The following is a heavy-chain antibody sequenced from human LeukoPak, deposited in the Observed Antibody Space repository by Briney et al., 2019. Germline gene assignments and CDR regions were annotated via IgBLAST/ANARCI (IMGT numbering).Heavy chain of an antibody. Sequence: SETLSLTCTVSGGSLTNYFCSWIRLPAGKGLGWIGRVYTSGTTNSNPSLKSRVTMSVDTSKKQFSLNLSSVTAADTAIYYCAREGGYSYGFDYWSRGTLVTVSS. J-gene: IGHJ4*02. D-gene: IGHD5-18*01. V-gene: IGHV4-4*07. CDR3: AREGGYSYGFDY. CDR1: GGSLTNYF. CDR2: VYTSGTT.